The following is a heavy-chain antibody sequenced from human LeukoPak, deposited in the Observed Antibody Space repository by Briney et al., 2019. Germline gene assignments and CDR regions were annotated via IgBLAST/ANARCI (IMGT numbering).Heavy chain of an antibody. Sequence: GGSLRLSCAASGFTFSSYWMHWVRQVPGKGLVWVSRINSDGSSTTYADSVKGRFTISRDNAKNTLYLQMNSLRAEDTAVYYCARGVEGRSTSINNWGPGILVTVSS. CDR3: ARGVEGRSTSINN. CDR1: GFTFSSYW. J-gene: IGHJ4*02. V-gene: IGHV3-74*01. D-gene: IGHD5-24*01. CDR2: INSDGSST.